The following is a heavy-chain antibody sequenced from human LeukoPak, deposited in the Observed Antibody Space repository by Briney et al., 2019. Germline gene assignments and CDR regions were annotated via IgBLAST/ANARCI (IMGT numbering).Heavy chain of an antibody. Sequence: ASVKVSCKVSGYTLTELSMHWVRQSPGKGLEWMGGFDPEDGETIYAQKFQGRVTMTEDTSTDTAYMEVSSLRSDDTAVYYCATQGYSYCHPIPVHGGQGTLVTVSS. V-gene: IGHV1-24*01. CDR3: ATQGYSYCHPIPVH. J-gene: IGHJ4*02. CDR2: FDPEDGET. D-gene: IGHD5-18*01. CDR1: GYTLTELS.